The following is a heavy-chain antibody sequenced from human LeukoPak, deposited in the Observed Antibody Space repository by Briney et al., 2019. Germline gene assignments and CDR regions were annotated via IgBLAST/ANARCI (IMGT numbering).Heavy chain of an antibody. D-gene: IGHD3-16*01. CDR2: ISGSGGST. CDR1: GFTFSGYA. V-gene: IGHV3-23*01. CDR3: AITMGEYWGETEFFQH. Sequence: PGGSLRLSCAASGFTFSGYAMSWVRQAPGKGLEWVSAISGSGGSTYYADSVKGRFTISRDNSKNTLYLQMNSLRAEDTAVYYCAITMGEYWGETEFFQHWGQGTLVTVSS. J-gene: IGHJ1*01.